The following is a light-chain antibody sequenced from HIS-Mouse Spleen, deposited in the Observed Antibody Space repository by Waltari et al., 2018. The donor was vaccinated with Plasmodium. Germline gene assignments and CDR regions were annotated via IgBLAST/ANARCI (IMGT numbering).Light chain of an antibody. Sequence: AIQMTQSPSSLSASVGDRVTITCRASQGIRKDLGWYQQKPGKALNFLIYAAPSLQSGVPSRFSVSGSGTDFTLTISSLQPEDFATYYCLQDYNYPWTFGQGTKVEIK. CDR2: AAP. V-gene: IGKV1-6*01. J-gene: IGKJ1*01. CDR1: QGIRKD. CDR3: LQDYNYPWT.